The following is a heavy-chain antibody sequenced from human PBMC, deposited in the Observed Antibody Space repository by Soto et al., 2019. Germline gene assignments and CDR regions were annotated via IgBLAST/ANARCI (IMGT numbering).Heavy chain of an antibody. CDR2: ISGSGGST. D-gene: IGHD3-22*01. CDR3: AKAIVVVISPGFYFDY. J-gene: IGHJ4*02. CDR1: GFAFTTYA. V-gene: IGHV3-23*01. Sequence: GGSLRLSCAASGFAFTTYAMSWVRQAPGKGLEWVSGISGSGGSTYYADSVKGRFTISGDNSKNTLYLQMNSLRAEDTAVYYCAKAIVVVISPGFYFDYWGQGTLVTVSS.